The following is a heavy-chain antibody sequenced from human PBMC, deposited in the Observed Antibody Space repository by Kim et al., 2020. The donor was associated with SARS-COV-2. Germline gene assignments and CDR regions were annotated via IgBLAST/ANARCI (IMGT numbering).Heavy chain of an antibody. CDR3: ARQGSSWY. V-gene: IGHV4-39*01. J-gene: IGHJ2*01. CDR2: IYYSGST. D-gene: IGHD6-13*01. Sequence: SETLSLPCTVPGGSISSSSYYWGWILQPPGKGLEWIGSIYYSGSTYYHPSLKSRVTISVDTSKNQFSLKLSSVTAADTAVYYCARQGSSWY. CDR1: GGSISSSSYY.